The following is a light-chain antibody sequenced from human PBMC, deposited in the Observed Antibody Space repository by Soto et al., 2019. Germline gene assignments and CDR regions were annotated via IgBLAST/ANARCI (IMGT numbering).Light chain of an antibody. Sequence: QAVVTQEPSLTVSPGGTVTLTCASSSGAVTSAYFPSWVQQKPGQAPRALIYDTNKKYSWTPARFSGSLLGGKAALTLSGVQPEDEADYFCLVYYGGALFGGGTKVNVL. V-gene: IGLV7-43*01. J-gene: IGLJ2*01. CDR1: SGAVTSAYF. CDR3: LVYYGGAL. CDR2: DTN.